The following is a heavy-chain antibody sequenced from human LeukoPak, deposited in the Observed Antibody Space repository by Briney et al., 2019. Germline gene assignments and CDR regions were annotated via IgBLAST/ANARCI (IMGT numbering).Heavy chain of an antibody. CDR3: ARAKYYYDSSGGDYFDY. CDR2: INHSGST. J-gene: IGHJ4*02. CDR1: GGSFSGYY. D-gene: IGHD3-22*01. V-gene: IGHV4-34*01. Sequence: SETLSLTCAVYGGSFSGYYWSWIRQPPGKGLEWIGEINHSGSTNYNPSLKSRVTISIHTSKNQFSLKLNSVTAADTAVYYCARAKYYYDSSGGDYFDYWGQGTLVTVSS.